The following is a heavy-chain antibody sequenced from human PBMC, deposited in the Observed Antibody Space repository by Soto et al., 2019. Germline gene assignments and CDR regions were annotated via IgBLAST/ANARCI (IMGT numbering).Heavy chain of an antibody. V-gene: IGHV3-23*01. Sequence: QPGGSLRLSCAASGFTFSSYAMSWVRQAPGKGLEWVSAISGSGGSTYYADSVKGRFTISRDNSKNTLYLQMNSLRAEDTAVYYCAKVISGYSYGYGNFDYWGQGTLVTVSS. CDR1: GFTFSSYA. CDR2: ISGSGGST. J-gene: IGHJ4*02. CDR3: AKVISGYSYGYGNFDY. D-gene: IGHD5-18*01.